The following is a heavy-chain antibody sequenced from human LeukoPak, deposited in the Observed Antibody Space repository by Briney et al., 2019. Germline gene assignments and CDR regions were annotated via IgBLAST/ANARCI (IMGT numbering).Heavy chain of an antibody. J-gene: IGHJ4*02. CDR3: ARAGSGWSFDY. CDR1: GGSFSTYY. Sequence: SETLSLTCTVSGGSFSTYYWSWIRQPPGKELEWIGYVSHSGNTNYNPSLKSGLTMSLDTSKNHFSLRLSSVNAADTAVYYCARAGSGWSFDYWGQGSLVTVSS. D-gene: IGHD6-19*01. V-gene: IGHV4-59*01. CDR2: VSHSGNT.